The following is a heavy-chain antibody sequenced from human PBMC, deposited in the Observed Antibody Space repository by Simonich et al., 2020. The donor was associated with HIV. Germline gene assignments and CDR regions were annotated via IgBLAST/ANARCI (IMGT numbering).Heavy chain of an antibody. Sequence: QVHLQQWGAGLLKPSETLSLTCAVYGGSFSGYYWSWIRQPPGKGLEWMGEINQSGSTDYNPSPKSRCPISVDTSKNQFSLKLSSVTAADTAVYYCARRTGYDLDYWGQGTLVTVSS. CDR3: ARRTGYDLDY. CDR2: INQSGST. D-gene: IGHD5-12*01. V-gene: IGHV4-34*01. J-gene: IGHJ4*02. CDR1: GGSFSGYY.